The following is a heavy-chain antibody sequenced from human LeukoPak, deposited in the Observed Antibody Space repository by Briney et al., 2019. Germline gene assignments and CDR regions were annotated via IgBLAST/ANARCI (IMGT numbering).Heavy chain of an antibody. CDR3: AREPIQLWLQGLGY. J-gene: IGHJ4*02. Sequence: PGGSLRLSCAASGFTFSSYGMHWVRQAPGKGLEWVAVISYDGSNKYYADSVKGRFTISRDNSKNTLYLQMNSLRAEDTAVYYCAREPIQLWLQGLGYWGQGTLVTVSS. CDR2: ISYDGSNK. D-gene: IGHD5-18*01. CDR1: GFTFSSYG. V-gene: IGHV3-30*19.